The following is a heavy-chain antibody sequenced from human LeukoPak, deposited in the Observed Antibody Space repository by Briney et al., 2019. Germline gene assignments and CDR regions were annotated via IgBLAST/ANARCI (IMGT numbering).Heavy chain of an antibody. CDR3: AREDSSGWYYFDY. D-gene: IGHD6-19*01. CDR1: GGSIRSYY. V-gene: IGHV4-59*01. Sequence: PSETLSLTCTVSGGSIRSYYWSWIRQSPGKGLEWIGYIYFSGSTNYNPSLKSRATISIDTSKNQFSLKLSSVTAADTAVYYCAREDSSGWYYFDYWGQGTLVTVSS. J-gene: IGHJ4*02. CDR2: IYFSGST.